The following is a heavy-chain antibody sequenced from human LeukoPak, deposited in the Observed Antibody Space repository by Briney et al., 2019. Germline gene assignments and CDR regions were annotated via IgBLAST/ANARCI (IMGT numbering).Heavy chain of an antibody. CDR2: IGSTGTDR. CDR3: ATETIGRRYDY. V-gene: IGHV3-21*01. D-gene: IGHD1-14*01. J-gene: IGHJ4*02. Sequence: GGSLRLSCAASGFSFSSYGINWVRQAPGKGLEWVSSIGSTGTDRYYADSVKGRFTISRDNAKNSLYLQMDSLRAEDTAVYYCATETIGRRYDYWGQGTLLTVSS. CDR1: GFSFSSYG.